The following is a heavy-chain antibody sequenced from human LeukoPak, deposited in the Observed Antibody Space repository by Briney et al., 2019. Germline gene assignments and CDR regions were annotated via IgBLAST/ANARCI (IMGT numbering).Heavy chain of an antibody. CDR1: GGSFSGYY. V-gene: IGHV4-34*01. D-gene: IGHD2-2*02. CDR3: ATRRCSSTSCYRGNHFDY. Sequence: SETLSLTCAVYGGSFSGYYWSWIRQPPGKGLEWIGEINLSGSTNYNPSLKSRVTISVDTSKNQFSLKLSSVTAADTAVYYCATRRCSSTSCYRGNHFDYWGQGTLVTVSS. CDR2: INLSGST. J-gene: IGHJ4*02.